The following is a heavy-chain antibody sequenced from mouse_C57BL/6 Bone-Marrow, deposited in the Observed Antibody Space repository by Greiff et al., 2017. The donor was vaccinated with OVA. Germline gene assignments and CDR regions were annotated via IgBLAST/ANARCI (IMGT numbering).Heavy chain of an antibody. V-gene: IGHV5-4*03. CDR2: ISDGGSYT. CDR3: ARVLYYGSILFDY. D-gene: IGHD1-1*01. Sequence: EVKLMESGGGLVKPGGSLKLSCAASGFTFSSYAMSWVRQTPEKRLEWVATISDGGSYTYYPDNVKGRFTISRDNAKNNLYLQMSHLKSEDTAMYYGARVLYYGSILFDYWGQGTTLTVSS. CDR1: GFTFSSYA. J-gene: IGHJ2*01.